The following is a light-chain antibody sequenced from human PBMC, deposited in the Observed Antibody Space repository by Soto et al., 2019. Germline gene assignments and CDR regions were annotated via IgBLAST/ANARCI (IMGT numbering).Light chain of an antibody. CDR1: QSVSRF. CDR2: GAS. Sequence: EIVLTQSPATLSLSPGEGAALSYRASQSVSRFLAWYQQKPGQAPRLLIYGASNRATGIPTRFSGSGSGTDFTLTISSLEAEDFAFYYCHQRSTWPLTFGGGTKVEIK. CDR3: HQRSTWPLT. J-gene: IGKJ4*01. V-gene: IGKV3-11*01.